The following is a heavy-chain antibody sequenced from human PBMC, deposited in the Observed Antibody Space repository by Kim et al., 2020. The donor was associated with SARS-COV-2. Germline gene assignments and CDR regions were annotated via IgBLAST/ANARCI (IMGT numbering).Heavy chain of an antibody. CDR1: GGTFSSYA. D-gene: IGHD3-9*01. CDR2: IIPIFGTA. CDR3: ARVWDQTGDILTGYQAAVDY. Sequence: SVKVSCKASGGTFSSYAISWVRQAPGQGLEWMGGIIPIFGTANYAQKFQGRVTITADESTSTAYMELSSLRSEDTAVYYCARVWDQTGDILTGYQAAVDYWGQGTLVTVSS. J-gene: IGHJ4*02. V-gene: IGHV1-69*13.